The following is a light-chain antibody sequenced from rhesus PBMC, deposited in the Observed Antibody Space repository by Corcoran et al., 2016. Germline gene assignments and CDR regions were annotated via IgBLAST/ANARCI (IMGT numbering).Light chain of an antibody. V-gene: IGKV1-22*01. Sequence: DIQMTQSPSSLSASVGDTVTITCRASQSISSWLAWYKQKPGKAPKLLSNKASTLQSGVPSRFCGSGSGTDFTLTISSLKSEDFATYNCQQYSSSPRTFGQETKVEIK. J-gene: IGKJ1*01. CDR3: QQYSSSPRT. CDR1: QSISSW. CDR2: KAS.